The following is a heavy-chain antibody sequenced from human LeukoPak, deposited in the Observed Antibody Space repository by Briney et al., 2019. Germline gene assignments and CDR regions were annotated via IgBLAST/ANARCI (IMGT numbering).Heavy chain of an antibody. D-gene: IGHD6-6*01. J-gene: IGHJ5*02. CDR3: AKDTPFSQYSSSPGWFDP. CDR1: GFTFSNYA. V-gene: IGHV3-23*01. Sequence: GGSLRLSCAASGFTFSNYAMSWVRQAPGKGLEWVSAISGSGGNTYYADSVKGRFTISRDNSKNTLYLQMNSLRAEDTAVYYCAKDTPFSQYSSSPGWFDPWGQGTLVTVSS. CDR2: ISGSGGNT.